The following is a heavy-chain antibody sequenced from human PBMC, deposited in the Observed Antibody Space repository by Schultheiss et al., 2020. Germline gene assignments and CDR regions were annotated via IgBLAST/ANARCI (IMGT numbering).Heavy chain of an antibody. Sequence: GESLKISCAASGFTFSSYSMNWVRQAPGKGLEWVSSISSSSSYIYYADSVKGRFTISRDNAKNSLYLQMNSLRAEDTAVYYCASSAVELRRLLDYWGQGTLVTVSA. V-gene: IGHV3-21*01. J-gene: IGHJ4*02. CDR2: ISSSSSYI. CDR1: GFTFSSYS. CDR3: ASSAVELRRLLDY. D-gene: IGHD4-17*01.